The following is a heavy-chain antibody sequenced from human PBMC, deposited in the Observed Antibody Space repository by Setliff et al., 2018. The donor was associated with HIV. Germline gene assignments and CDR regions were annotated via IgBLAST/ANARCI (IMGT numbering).Heavy chain of an antibody. Sequence: SETLSLTCAVSGYSIRSGYYWSWIRQPPGKGLQWIGFIYNSEMINYNPSLKSRVSMSLDTSKNQFSLKLSSVTAADTAVYYCARRRSSGWYHYFDYWGQGTLVTVSS. V-gene: IGHV4-38-2*01. CDR3: ARRRSSGWYHYFDY. D-gene: IGHD6-19*01. CDR1: GYSIRSGYY. CDR2: IYNSEMI. J-gene: IGHJ4*02.